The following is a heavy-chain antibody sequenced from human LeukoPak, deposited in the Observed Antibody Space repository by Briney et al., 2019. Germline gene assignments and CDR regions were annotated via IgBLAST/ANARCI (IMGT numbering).Heavy chain of an antibody. CDR3: ARGGDSGYDPFDY. D-gene: IGHD5-12*01. V-gene: IGHV1-46*01. CDR2: INPSGGSK. CDR1: GYTFSSYY. Sequence: ASVKVSCKASGYTFSSYYIHWVRQAPGQGLEWMGIINPSGGSKSYAEKFRGRVTMTRDTSTSTVYMEVSSLRSEDTAVYYCARGGDSGYDPFDYWGQGTLVTVS. J-gene: IGHJ4*02.